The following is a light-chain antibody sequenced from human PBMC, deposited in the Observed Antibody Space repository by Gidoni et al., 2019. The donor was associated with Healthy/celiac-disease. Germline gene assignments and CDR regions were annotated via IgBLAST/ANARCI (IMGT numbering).Light chain of an antibody. J-gene: IGKJ2*01. V-gene: IGKV3-11*01. CDR1: QSVSSY. CDR3: QQRSNWDPYT. CDR2: DAS. Sequence: EIVLTPSHATLSLSPGRRATLSCRASQSVSSYLAWYQQKPGQAPRLLIYDASNRATGIPARFSGSGSGTDVTLTISSLEPEDFAVYYCQQRSNWDPYTFGQGTKLEIK.